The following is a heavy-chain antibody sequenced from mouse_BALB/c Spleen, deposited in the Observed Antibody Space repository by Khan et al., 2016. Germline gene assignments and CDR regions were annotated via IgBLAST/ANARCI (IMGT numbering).Heavy chain of an antibody. CDR2: VRTKANNHPT. CDR3: TNYFYY. CDR1: GFTFSDVW. J-gene: IGHJ2*01. V-gene: IGHV6-6*01. Sequence: EVKLEESGGGLVQPGGSMKLSCAASGFTFSDVWVDWVRQSPEKGLEWIADVRTKANNHPTYYAESAKGRFTISRVYSKSSVYLQLNCLRAEDTGLYYCTNYFYYWGQGTTLTVSS.